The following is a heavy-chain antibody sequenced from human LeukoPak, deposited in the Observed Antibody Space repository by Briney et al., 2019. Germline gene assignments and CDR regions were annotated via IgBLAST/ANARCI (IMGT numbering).Heavy chain of an antibody. CDR2: VSGSGDRM. V-gene: IGHV3-23*01. J-gene: IGHJ4*02. D-gene: IGHD2-15*01. Sequence: GGSLRLSCAASGFTSSSYALNWVRQAPGKGLEWVATVSGSGDRMYHADSVKGRFTISRDNSKNTLYLQMNSLRAEDTAVYYCAKSYCSGGSCYNFDYWGQGTLVTVSS. CDR1: GFTSSSYA. CDR3: AKSYCSGGSCYNFDY.